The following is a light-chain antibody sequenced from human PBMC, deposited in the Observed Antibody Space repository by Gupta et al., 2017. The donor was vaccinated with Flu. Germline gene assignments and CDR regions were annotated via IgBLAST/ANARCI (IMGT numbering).Light chain of an antibody. Sequence: DIQMTQSPSSLSASVGDRVTITCQASQDISNYLNWYQQKTGKAPKLLIYDESNLETGVPSRFSGSGSGTDFTSTISSLQPEDNSTYYCQQYDNLQITFGQGTRLEIK. V-gene: IGKV1-33*01. CDR2: DES. CDR1: QDISNY. CDR3: QQYDNLQIT. J-gene: IGKJ5*01.